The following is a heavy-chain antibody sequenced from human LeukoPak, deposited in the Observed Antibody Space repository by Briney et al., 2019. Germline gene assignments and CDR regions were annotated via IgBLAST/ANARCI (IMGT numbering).Heavy chain of an antibody. CDR2: ISWNSGSI. Sequence: GGSLRLSCAASGFTFDDYAMHWVRQAPGKGLEWVSGISWNSGSIGYADSVKGRFTISRDNAKNSLYLQMNSLRAEDTALYYCAKDTIGQWLVLTGMDVWGQGTTVTVSS. D-gene: IGHD6-19*01. V-gene: IGHV3-9*01. J-gene: IGHJ6*02. CDR1: GFTFDDYA. CDR3: AKDTIGQWLVLTGMDV.